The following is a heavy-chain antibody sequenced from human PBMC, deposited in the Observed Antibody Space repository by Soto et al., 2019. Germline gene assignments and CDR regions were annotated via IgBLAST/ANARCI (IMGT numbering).Heavy chain of an antibody. CDR3: ARVSNFYNSGRDTFDI. D-gene: IGHD3-10*01. V-gene: IGHV5-51*01. J-gene: IGHJ3*02. Sequence: PGESLKISCKASGYIYTGFWIGWVRQMPGKGLEWMGIIFPGDSDTAYSLSFQGQVTISVDKSITTAYLQWSDLRASDTAMYYCARVSNFYNSGRDTFDIWGQGTMVTVS. CDR2: IFPGDSDT. CDR1: GYIYTGFW.